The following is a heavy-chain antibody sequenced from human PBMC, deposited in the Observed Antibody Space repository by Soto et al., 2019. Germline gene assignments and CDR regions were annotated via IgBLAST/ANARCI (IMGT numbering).Heavy chain of an antibody. V-gene: IGHV4-30-4*01. CDR2: IYYSGST. D-gene: IGHD6-13*01. Sequence: SETLSLTCTVSGGSISSGDYYWSWIRQPPGKGLEWIGYIYYSGSTYYNPSLKSRVTISVDTSKNQFSLKLSSVTAADTAVYYCAREMQQLEYLQHWGQGTLVTVSS. CDR1: GGSISSGDYY. J-gene: IGHJ1*01. CDR3: AREMQQLEYLQH.